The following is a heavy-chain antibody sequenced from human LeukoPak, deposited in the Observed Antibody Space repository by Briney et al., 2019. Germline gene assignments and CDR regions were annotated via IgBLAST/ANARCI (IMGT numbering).Heavy chain of an antibody. CDR1: GGSISRYY. D-gene: IGHD5-18*01. V-gene: IGHV4-59*08. CDR3: ARLRGYSYGYSDY. J-gene: IGHJ4*02. Sequence: GSLRLSCTVSGGSISRYYWSWIRQPPGKGPEWIGYIYYSGSTNYNPSLESRVTMPVDTSKNQFSLKLRSVTVADTAVYYCARLRGYSYGYSDYWGQGTLVTVSS. CDR2: IYYSGST.